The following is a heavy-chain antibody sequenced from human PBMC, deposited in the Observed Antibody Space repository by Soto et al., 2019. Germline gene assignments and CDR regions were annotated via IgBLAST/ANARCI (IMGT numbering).Heavy chain of an antibody. CDR1: GFTFSGSA. CDR3: TRQFDQLIDYYYYMDV. CDR2: IRSKANSYAT. Sequence: GGSLRLSCAASGFTFSGSAMHWVRQASGKGLEWVGRIRSKANSYATAYAASVKGRFTISRDDSKNTAYLQMNSLKTEDTAVYYCTRQFDQLIDYYYYMDVWGKGTTVTVSS. J-gene: IGHJ6*03. V-gene: IGHV3-73*01. D-gene: IGHD2-2*01.